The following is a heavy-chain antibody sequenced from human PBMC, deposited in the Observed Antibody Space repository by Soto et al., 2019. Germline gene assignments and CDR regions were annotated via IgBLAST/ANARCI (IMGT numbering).Heavy chain of an antibody. V-gene: IGHV3-30-3*01. CDR1: GFTFSSYA. J-gene: IGHJ4*02. CDR3: ARDTSILWFGEFGFDY. CDR2: ISYDGSNK. D-gene: IGHD3-10*01. Sequence: QVQLVESGGGVVQPERSLRLSCAASGFTFSSYAMHWVRQAPGKGLEWVAVISYDGSNKYYADSVKGRFTISRDNSKNTLYLQMNRLRAEDTAVYYCARDTSILWFGEFGFDYWGQGTLVTVSS.